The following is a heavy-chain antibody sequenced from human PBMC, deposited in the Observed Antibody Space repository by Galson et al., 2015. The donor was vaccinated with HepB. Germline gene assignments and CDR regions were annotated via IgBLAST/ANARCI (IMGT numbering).Heavy chain of an antibody. CDR2: ISGSNGTT. CDR3: AREDVLRFLGWFDY. V-gene: IGHV3-23*01. D-gene: IGHD3-3*01. J-gene: IGHJ4*02. CDR1: GFTFSNYA. Sequence: SLRLSCAASGFTFSNYAMSWVRQAPGKGLQWVSTISGSNGTTYYAASVKGRFTMSRDNSKNTMYLQMNSLRAEDTAIYYCAREDVLRFLGWFDYWGQGTLVTVSS.